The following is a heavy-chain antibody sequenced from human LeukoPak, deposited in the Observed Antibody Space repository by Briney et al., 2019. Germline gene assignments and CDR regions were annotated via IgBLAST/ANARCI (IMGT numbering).Heavy chain of an antibody. D-gene: IGHD3-22*01. CDR2: IYTSGST. Sequence: SETLSLTCTVSGGSVSSYYWSWIRQPAGKGLEWIGRIYTSGSTNYNPSLKSRVTMSVDTSKNQFSLKLSSVTAADTAVYYCASEAYYYDSSGYYKYWGQGTLVTVSS. J-gene: IGHJ4*02. CDR1: GGSVSSYY. CDR3: ASEAYYYDSSGYYKY. V-gene: IGHV4-4*07.